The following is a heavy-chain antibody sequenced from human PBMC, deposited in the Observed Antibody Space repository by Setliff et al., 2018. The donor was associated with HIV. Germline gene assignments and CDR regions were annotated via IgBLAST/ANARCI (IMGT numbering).Heavy chain of an antibody. CDR2: IYYSGST. CDR1: GGSISSSSYY. V-gene: IGHV4-39*02. J-gene: IGHJ6*03. D-gene: IGHD2-15*01. Sequence: PSETLSLTCTVSGGSISSSSYYWGWIRQPPGKGLEWIGSIYYSGSTYYNPSLKSRVTISVDTSKNHFSLNLKSVTAADTAVYYCALTGHRLLRGYMDVWGKGTTVTVSS. CDR3: ALTGHRLLRGYMDV.